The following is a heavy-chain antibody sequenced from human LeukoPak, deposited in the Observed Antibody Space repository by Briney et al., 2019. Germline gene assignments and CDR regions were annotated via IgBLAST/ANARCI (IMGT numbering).Heavy chain of an antibody. D-gene: IGHD5-18*01. CDR2: IYYSGTT. CDR1: GGSISSYY. J-gene: IGHJ4*02. Sequence: PSETLSLTCTVSGGSISSYYWCWIRQPPGKGLEWIGYIYYSGTTSYNPSLKSRVTISVDTSRNHFSLRLSSVTAADTAVYYCARAPQPYFFDYWGQGTLVTVSS. CDR3: ARAPQPYFFDY. V-gene: IGHV4-59*01.